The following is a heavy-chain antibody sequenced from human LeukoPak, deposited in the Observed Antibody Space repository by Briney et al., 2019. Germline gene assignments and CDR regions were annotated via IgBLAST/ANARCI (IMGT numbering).Heavy chain of an antibody. CDR2: ISTSSIYI. CDR3: AREQWTTVTKYFDY. V-gene: IGHV3-21*01. Sequence: PGGALRLSCAASGFTFSTFAMIWVRQPPGKGLEGVSCISTSSIYIYYGDSVKGPFTISRDNSKNSLYLQMNSLRAEDTAVYYCAREQWTTVTKYFDYWGQGTLVTVSS. CDR1: GFTFSTFA. J-gene: IGHJ4*02. D-gene: IGHD4-11*01.